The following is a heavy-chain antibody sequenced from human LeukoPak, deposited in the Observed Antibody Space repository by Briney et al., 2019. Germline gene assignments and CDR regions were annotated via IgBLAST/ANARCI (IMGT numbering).Heavy chain of an antibody. J-gene: IGHJ6*02. Sequence: SETLPLTCTVSGGSISSSSYYWGWIRQPPGKGLEWIGSIYYSGSTYYNPSLKSRVTISVDTSKNQFSLKLSSVTAADTAVYYCARSSEYYGMDVWGQGTTVTVSS. CDR3: ARSSEYYGMDV. CDR2: IYYSGST. V-gene: IGHV4-39*01. CDR1: GGSISSSSYY.